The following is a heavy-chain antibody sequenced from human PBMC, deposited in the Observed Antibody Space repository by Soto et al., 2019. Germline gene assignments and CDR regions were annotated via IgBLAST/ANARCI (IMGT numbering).Heavy chain of an antibody. V-gene: IGHV1-18*01. CDR3: AREYYGGSDAFDI. CDR1: GYTFTSYG. CDR2: ISAYNGNT. Sequence: GVSVNGSCKASGYTFTSYGISWVRQAPGQGLEWMGWISAYNGNTNYAQKLQGRVTMTTDTSTSTAYMELRSLRSDDTAVYYCAREYYGGSDAFDIWGQGTMVTVSS. D-gene: IGHD4-17*01. J-gene: IGHJ3*02.